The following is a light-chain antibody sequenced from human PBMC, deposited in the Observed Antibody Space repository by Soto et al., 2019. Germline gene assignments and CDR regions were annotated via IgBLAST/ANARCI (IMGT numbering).Light chain of an antibody. J-gene: IGKJ3*01. V-gene: IGKV3-11*01. CDR3: QQRSNWPTFT. CDR2: DAS. CDR1: QTVSTY. Sequence: EIVLTQSPATLSLSPGERATLSCRASQTVSTYLAWYQQNPGQAPRLLIYDASNRATGIPARFSGSGSGTDFTLTISSLEPEDFALYYCQQRSNWPTFTFGPGTKVDIK.